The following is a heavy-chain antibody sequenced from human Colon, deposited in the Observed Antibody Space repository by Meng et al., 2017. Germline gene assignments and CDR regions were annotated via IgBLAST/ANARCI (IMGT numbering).Heavy chain of an antibody. J-gene: IGHJ4*02. V-gene: IGHV3-33*01. CDR1: GFTFSSYG. CDR2: IWYGGSNK. CDR3: ARKFDYFDY. Sequence: GESLKISCAASGFTFSSYGMHWVRQAPGKGLEWVAVIWYGGSNKYYADSVKGRFTISRDNSKNTLYLQMNSLRAEDTAVYYCARKFDYFDYWGQGTLVTVSS.